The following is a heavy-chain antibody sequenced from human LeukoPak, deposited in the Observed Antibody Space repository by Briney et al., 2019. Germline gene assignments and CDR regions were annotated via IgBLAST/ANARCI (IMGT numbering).Heavy chain of an antibody. J-gene: IGHJ4*02. V-gene: IGHV2-70*04. CDR2: IDWDDDK. CDR1: GFSLSTSGMR. D-gene: IGHD4-17*01. Sequence: SGPTLVNPTQTLTLTCTFSGFSLSTSGMRVSWIRQPPGKALEWLARIDWDDDKFYSTSLKTRLSISKDTSKNQVVLTMTNMDPVDTATYCCAGTYGDYFNYWGQGTLVTVSS. CDR3: AGTYGDYFNY.